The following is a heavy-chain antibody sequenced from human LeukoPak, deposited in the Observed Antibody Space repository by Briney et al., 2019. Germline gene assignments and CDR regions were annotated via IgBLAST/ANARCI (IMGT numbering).Heavy chain of an antibody. V-gene: IGHV4-4*02. CDR3: ARKDDYVWGSYRYWWFDP. CDR2: IYHSGST. CDR1: GGSISSSNW. D-gene: IGHD3-16*02. J-gene: IGHJ5*02. Sequence: SETLSLTCAVSGGSISSSNWWSWVRQPPGKGLEWIGEIYHSGSTNYNPSLKSRVTISVDRSKNQFSLKMSSVTAADTAVYYCARKDDYVWGSYRYWWFDPWGQGTLVTVSS.